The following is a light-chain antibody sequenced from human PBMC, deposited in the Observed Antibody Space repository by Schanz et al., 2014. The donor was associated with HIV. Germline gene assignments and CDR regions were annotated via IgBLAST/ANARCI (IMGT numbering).Light chain of an antibody. J-gene: IGKJ2*01. Sequence: EIVLTQSPGTLSLSPGERVTLSCRASQSVSSRLLAWFQQRPGQAPRLLIYAASSRATDIPDRFSGSGSGTDFTLTISRLEPEDFAVYYCHQYGNSPYTFGQGTRLDI. V-gene: IGKV3-20*01. CDR1: QSVSSRL. CDR3: HQYGNSPYT. CDR2: AAS.